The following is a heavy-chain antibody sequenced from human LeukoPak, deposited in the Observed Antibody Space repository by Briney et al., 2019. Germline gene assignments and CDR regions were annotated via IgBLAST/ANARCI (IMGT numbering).Heavy chain of an antibody. V-gene: IGHV3-66*01. D-gene: IGHD3-3*01. CDR2: IYSGGNT. Sequence: GGSLRLSCAATGFSVGSNYMSWVRQAPGKGLEWVSIIYSGGNTYYADSVRGRFSLSRDISKNTIYLQMNNLRADDTAVYYCARDGVEELGNWFDPWGQGTLVTVSS. J-gene: IGHJ5*02. CDR3: ARDGVEELGNWFDP. CDR1: GFSVGSNY.